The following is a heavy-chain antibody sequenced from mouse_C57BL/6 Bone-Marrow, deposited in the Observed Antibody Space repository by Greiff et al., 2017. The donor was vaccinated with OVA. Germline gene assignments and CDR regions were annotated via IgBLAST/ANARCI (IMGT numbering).Heavy chain of an antibody. J-gene: IGHJ3*01. CDR3: ARRGYYEFAY. CDR1: GYTFTSYG. D-gene: IGHD2-3*01. Sequence: QVQLQQSGAELARPGASVKLSCKASGYTFTSYGISWLKQRTGQGLEWIGEIYPRSGNTYYNEKFKGKATLTADKSSSTAYMELRSLTSEDSAVYFCARRGYYEFAYWGQGTLVTVSA. V-gene: IGHV1-81*01. CDR2: IYPRSGNT.